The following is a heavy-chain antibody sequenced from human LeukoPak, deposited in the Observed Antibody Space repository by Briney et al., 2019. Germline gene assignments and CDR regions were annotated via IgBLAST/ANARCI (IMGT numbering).Heavy chain of an antibody. CDR3: AITRLLLWFGECLGY. CDR1: GGTFSSYA. D-gene: IGHD3-10*01. Sequence: GSSVKVSCKASGGTFSSYAISWVRQAPGQGLEWMGRIIPILGIANYAQKFQGRVTITAAKSTSTAYMELSSLRSEDTAVYYCAITRLLLWFGECLGYWGQGTLVTVSS. V-gene: IGHV1-69*04. CDR2: IIPILGIA. J-gene: IGHJ4*02.